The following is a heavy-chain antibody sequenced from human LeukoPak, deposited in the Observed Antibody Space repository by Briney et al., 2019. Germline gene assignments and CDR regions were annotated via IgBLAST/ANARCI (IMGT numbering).Heavy chain of an antibody. CDR1: GFAFSNYA. CDR2: ISDDGTNA. J-gene: IGHJ4*02. CDR3: GPIDS. Sequence: GGSLRLSCTASGFAFSNYAIHWVRQAPGKGLEWVAVISDDGTNAYYAGSVEGRFSISRGNSKNTIFLQMNSLRAEDTAVYYCGPIDSWGQGTLVTVSS. V-gene: IGHV3-30-3*01.